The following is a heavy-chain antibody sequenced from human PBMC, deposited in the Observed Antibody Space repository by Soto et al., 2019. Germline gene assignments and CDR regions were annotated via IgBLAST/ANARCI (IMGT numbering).Heavy chain of an antibody. J-gene: IGHJ4*02. CDR3: AKGPMIVVVITYFDY. Sequence: GGSLRLSCAASGFTFSSYAMSWVRQAPGRGLEWVSAISGSGGSTYYADSVKGRFTISRDNSKNTLYLQMNSLRAEDTAVYYCAKGPMIVVVITYFDYWGQGTLVTVSS. V-gene: IGHV3-23*01. CDR2: ISGSGGST. CDR1: GFTFSSYA. D-gene: IGHD3-22*01.